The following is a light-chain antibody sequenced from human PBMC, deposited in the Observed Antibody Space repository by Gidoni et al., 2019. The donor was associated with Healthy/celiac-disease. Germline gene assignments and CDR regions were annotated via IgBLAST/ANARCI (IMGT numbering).Light chain of an antibody. CDR2: WAS. V-gene: IGKV4-1*01. Sequence: DIVMTHSPDSLSVSLGERATINCKSSQTDLYRSDNRNYLAWYQQKPGQSPKLLIYWASTRASGVPDRFSGSGSGTDFTLTISTLQAEDAAVYFCQQYDDSPRTFGQGTKVEIK. CDR1: QTDLYRSDNRNY. CDR3: QQYDDSPRT. J-gene: IGKJ1*01.